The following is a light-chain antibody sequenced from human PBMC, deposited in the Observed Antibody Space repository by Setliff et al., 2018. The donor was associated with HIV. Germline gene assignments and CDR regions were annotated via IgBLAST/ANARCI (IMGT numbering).Light chain of an antibody. Sequence: QSVLAQPASVSGSPGQSITISCTGSSSDIGSWNFVSWYQQYPDKAPKTMIYEVSKRPSGVSDRFSGSKSGYTASLTISGLQPDDEADYYCSSYATNRDLVVFGTGNQGHRP. V-gene: IGLV2-14*01. CDR1: SSDIGSWNF. CDR2: EVS. J-gene: IGLJ1*01. CDR3: SSYATNRDLVV.